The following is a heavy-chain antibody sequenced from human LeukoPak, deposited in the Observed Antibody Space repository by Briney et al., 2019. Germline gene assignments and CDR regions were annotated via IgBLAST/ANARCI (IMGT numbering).Heavy chain of an antibody. D-gene: IGHD3-10*01. CDR1: GYTFTSYG. CDR2: ISAYNGNT. J-gene: IGHJ4*02. Sequence: ASVKVSCKPSGYTFTSYGISWVRQAPAQGLEWMGWISAYNGNTNYAQKLQGRVTMTTDTSTSTAYMELRSLRSDDTAVYYCARVQSAMVPFPSRYYFDYWGQGTLVTVSS. V-gene: IGHV1-18*01. CDR3: ARVQSAMVPFPSRYYFDY.